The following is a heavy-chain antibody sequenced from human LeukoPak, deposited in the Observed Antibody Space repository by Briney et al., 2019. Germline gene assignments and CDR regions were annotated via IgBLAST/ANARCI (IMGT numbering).Heavy chain of an antibody. D-gene: IGHD3-10*02. CDR2: ISGSGSTI. CDR3: AELGITMIGGV. V-gene: IGHV3-48*03. J-gene: IGHJ6*04. CDR1: GFTFSSYE. Sequence: GGSLRLSCAASGFTFSSYEMNWARQAPGKGLEWVSYISGSGSTIYYADSVKGRFTISRDNAKNSLYLQMNSLRAEDTAVYYCAELGITMIGGVWGKGTTVTISS.